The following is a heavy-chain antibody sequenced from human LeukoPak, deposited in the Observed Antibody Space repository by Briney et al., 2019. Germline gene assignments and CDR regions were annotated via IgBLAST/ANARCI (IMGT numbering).Heavy chain of an antibody. V-gene: IGHV5-51*01. CDR3: ARARFSNGRTGFDY. Sequence: GESLKISCKGFGDSFTSYWIGWVRQMPGECLEWVGIIYPGGSDTRYSPSFQGQVTISADKSITTAYLQWSSLKASDTAMYYCARARFSNGRTGFDYWGQGTLVTVSS. J-gene: IGHJ4*02. CDR2: IYPGGSDT. D-gene: IGHD6-19*01. CDR1: GDSFTSYW.